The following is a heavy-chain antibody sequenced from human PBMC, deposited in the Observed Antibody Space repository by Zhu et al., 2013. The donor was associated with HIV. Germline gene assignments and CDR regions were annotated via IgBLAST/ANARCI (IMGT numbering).Heavy chain of an antibody. J-gene: IGHJ5*02. CDR2: IKQDGSEK. D-gene: IGHD3-10*01. V-gene: IGHV3-7*01. Sequence: EVQLVESGGGLVQPGGSLRLSCAASGFTFSSYWMSWVRQAPGKGLEWVADIKQDGSEKYYVDSVKGRFTISRDNAKNSLYLQMNSLRAEDTAVYYCARESLYYYRSGMLAYWFDPWGQGTLVTVSS. CDR3: ARESLYYYRSGMLAYWFDP. CDR1: GFTFSSYW.